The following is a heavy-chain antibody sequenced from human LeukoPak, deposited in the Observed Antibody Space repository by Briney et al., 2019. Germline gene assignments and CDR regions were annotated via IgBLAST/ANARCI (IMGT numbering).Heavy chain of an antibody. CDR1: GFTFSSYS. D-gene: IGHD2-2*01. CDR3: ARGAAAY. CDR2: ISSSSTI. J-gene: IGHJ4*02. V-gene: IGHV3-48*01. Sequence: GSLRLSCAASGFTFSSYSMNWVRQAPGKGLEWVSYISSSSTIYYADSVKVRFTISRDNAKNLLYLQMNSLRAEDTAVYYCARGAAAYWGQGTLVTVSS.